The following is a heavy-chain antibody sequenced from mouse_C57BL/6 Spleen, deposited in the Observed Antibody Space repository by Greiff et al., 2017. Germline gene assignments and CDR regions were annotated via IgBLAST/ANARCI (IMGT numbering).Heavy chain of an antibody. CDR3: ARETAQATDFDY. V-gene: IGHV1-82*01. J-gene: IGHJ2*01. Sequence: QVQLQQSGPELVQPGASVKISCKASGYAFSSSWMNWVKQRPGTGLEWIGRIYPGDGDTNYNGKFKGKATLTADKSSSTAYMQLSSLTSEDSAVYFCARETAQATDFDYWGQGTTLTVSS. D-gene: IGHD3-2*02. CDR1: GYAFSSSW. CDR2: IYPGDGDT.